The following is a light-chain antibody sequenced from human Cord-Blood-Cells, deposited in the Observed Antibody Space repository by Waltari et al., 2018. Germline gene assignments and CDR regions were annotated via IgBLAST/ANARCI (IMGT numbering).Light chain of an antibody. CDR2: KAS. CDR1: PSISSW. CDR3: QQYNRYT. Sequence: DIQMTQSPSTLSASVGDRVTITCRASPSISSWLAWYQQQPGKAPKLLIYKASSLESGVPSRFSGSGSGTEFTLTSSSLQPDDFATYYCQQYNRYTFGQGTKLEIK. V-gene: IGKV1-5*03. J-gene: IGKJ2*01.